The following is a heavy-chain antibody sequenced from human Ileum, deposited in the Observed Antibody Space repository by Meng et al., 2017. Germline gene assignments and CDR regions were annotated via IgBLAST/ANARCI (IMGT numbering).Heavy chain of an antibody. V-gene: IGHV1-2*06. J-gene: IGHJ4*02. CDR3: SGASSSSYLGY. CDR1: GYTFTDYY. Sequence: QAQLVKAGAEGKKPGASVKVSCKSSGYTFTDYYIKWLRQAPGQGLEWMGRINPKSGIRHYAQKFQGRVTMTSDTSTSTAYMEVSGLTSDDTAVYYCSGASSSSYLGYWGQGTLVTVSS. CDR2: INPKSGIR. D-gene: IGHD6-13*01.